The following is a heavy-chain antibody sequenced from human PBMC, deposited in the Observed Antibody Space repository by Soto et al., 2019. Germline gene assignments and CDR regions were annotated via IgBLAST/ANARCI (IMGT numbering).Heavy chain of an antibody. CDR2: IYYSGST. V-gene: IGHV4-31*03. Sequence: QVQLQESGPGLVKPSQTLYLSCSVSGGSISSGGYYWSWIRQHPGKGLEWIGYIYYSGSTYYNPSLKSRVTISVDTSKNQFSLKLSSVTAADTAVYYCARAGIVVVPAAHIRYYYYGMDVWGQVTTVTVSS. CDR3: ARAGIVVVPAAHIRYYYYGMDV. CDR1: GGSISSGGYY. D-gene: IGHD2-2*01. J-gene: IGHJ6*02.